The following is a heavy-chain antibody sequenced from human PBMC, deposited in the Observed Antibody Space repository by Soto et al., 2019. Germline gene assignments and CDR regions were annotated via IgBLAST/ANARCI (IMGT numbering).Heavy chain of an antibody. CDR3: ARNSYRYTSYDY. Sequence: QVQLQESGPGLVKPSQTLSLTCTVSGGSISSGAYYWSWIRQPPGTGLEWIGYIYSSGSTYYNPSLKGRVTIPVDTSEKKFDLNLSSVTAADTAVYYCARNSYRYTSYDYWGQGTLVTFSS. D-gene: IGHD5-18*01. CDR1: GGSISSGAYY. V-gene: IGHV4-30-4*01. J-gene: IGHJ4*02. CDR2: IYSSGST.